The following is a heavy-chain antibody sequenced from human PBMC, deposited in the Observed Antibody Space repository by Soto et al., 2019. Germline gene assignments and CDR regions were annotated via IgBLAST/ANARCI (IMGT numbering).Heavy chain of an antibody. CDR1: GFTFSTHS. CDR3: VGDVGFQLIY. D-gene: IGHD2-2*01. J-gene: IGHJ4*02. V-gene: IGHV3-48*01. Sequence: EVQLVESGGGLVQPGGFLRLSCAASGFTFSTHSMNWVRQAPGKGLEWISYITSSSGTMYADSVKGRFTISRDNAKNSLYLQMNSLRAEDTAVYFCVGDVGFQLIYWGQGTLVTVSS. CDR2: ITSSSGTM.